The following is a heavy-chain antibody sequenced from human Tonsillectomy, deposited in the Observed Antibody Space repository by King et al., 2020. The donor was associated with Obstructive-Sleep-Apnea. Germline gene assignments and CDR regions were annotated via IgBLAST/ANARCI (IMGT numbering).Heavy chain of an antibody. CDR3: ARHRDCSITTCSHFDY. V-gene: IGHV5-51*01. D-gene: IGHD2-2*01. J-gene: IGHJ4*02. CDR2: IYPGHSDT. CDR1: GYNFATYW. Sequence: VQLVESGADMKKPGESLKISCKGSGYNFATYWIAWVRQMPGKGLEWMGIIYPGHSDTRYSPSFEGQVTISADKSITTAYLQWSSLQAPDTAIYYCARHRDCSITTCSHFDYWGQGTLVTVSS.